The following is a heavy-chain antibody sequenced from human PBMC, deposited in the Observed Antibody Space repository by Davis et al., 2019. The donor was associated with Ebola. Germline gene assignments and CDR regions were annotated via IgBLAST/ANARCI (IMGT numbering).Heavy chain of an antibody. V-gene: IGHV3-23*01. J-gene: IGHJ1*01. CDR1: VITFSSYA. CDR2: ISGSGGST. D-gene: IGHD6-25*01. Sequence: GESLKISCTASVITFSSYAMTWVRQAPGKGLEWVSAISGSGGSTYYADSVKGRFTISRDNSKNTLYLQMNSLRGEDTAVYYCARRLSGWGQGTLVTVSS. CDR3: ARRLSG.